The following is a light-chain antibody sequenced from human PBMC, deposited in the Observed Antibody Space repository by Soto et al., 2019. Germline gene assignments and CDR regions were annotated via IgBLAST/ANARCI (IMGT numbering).Light chain of an antibody. Sequence: DIQMTQSPSTLSASVGDRVTITCRASQSVSSWLAWYQQKPRKAPKLLIYKASTLESGVPLRFSGSGSGTEFTLTITSLQPDDFATYYCQQYDSYSHWTFGQGTKVEIK. V-gene: IGKV1-5*03. CDR1: QSVSSW. CDR3: QQYDSYSHWT. CDR2: KAS. J-gene: IGKJ1*01.